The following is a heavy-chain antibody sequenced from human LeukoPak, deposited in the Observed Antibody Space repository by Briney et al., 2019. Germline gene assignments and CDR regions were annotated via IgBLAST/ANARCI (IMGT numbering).Heavy chain of an antibody. CDR2: IIPIFGTA. J-gene: IGHJ4*02. CDR1: GGTFSIYA. CDR3: ASARRTVCTSCYFPDY. V-gene: IGHV1-69*13. Sequence: SVNVSCKASGGTFSIYAISWVRQAPGQGLEWMGGIIPIFGTANYAQKFQGRVTITADESTSTAYMELSSLRSEDTAVYYCASARRTVCTSCYFPDYWGQGTLVTVSS. D-gene: IGHD2-2*01.